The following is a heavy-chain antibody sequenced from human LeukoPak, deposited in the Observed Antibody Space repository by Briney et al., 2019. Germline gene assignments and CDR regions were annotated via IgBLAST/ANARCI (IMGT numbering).Heavy chain of an antibody. CDR1: GYTFTSYG. Sequence: ASVKVSCKASGYTFTSYGISWVRQAPGQGLEWMGWISAYNGNTNYAQKLQGRVTMTTDTSTSTAYMELRSLRSDDTAVYYCASSDYSPYYFDYWGQGTLVTVSS. D-gene: IGHD4-11*01. CDR3: ASSDYSPYYFDY. V-gene: IGHV1-18*01. J-gene: IGHJ4*02. CDR2: ISAYNGNT.